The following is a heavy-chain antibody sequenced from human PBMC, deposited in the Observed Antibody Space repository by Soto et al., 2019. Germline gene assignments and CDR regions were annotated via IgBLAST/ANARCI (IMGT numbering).Heavy chain of an antibody. CDR1: GFTFSSYE. D-gene: IGHD3-22*01. Sequence: EVQLVESGGGLVQPGGSLRLSCAASGFTFSSYEMNWVRQAPGKGLEWVSYILSSGTTIYYADSVKGRFTISRDNAKNSLYLQMNSLRAEDTAVYYCARDDGSGYSGYFDYWGQGTLVTVSS. CDR2: ILSSGTTI. CDR3: ARDDGSGYSGYFDY. J-gene: IGHJ4*02. V-gene: IGHV3-48*03.